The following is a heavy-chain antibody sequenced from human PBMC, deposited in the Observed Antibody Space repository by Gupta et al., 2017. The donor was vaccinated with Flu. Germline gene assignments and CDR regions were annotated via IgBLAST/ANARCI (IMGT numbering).Heavy chain of an antibody. CDR3: ARRYVDTAMDNFDY. CDR2: IYYSGST. V-gene: IGHV4-39*01. D-gene: IGHD5-18*01. J-gene: IGHJ4*02. Sequence: QLQLQESGPGLVKPSETLSLTCTVSGGSISSSSYYWGWIRQPPGKGLEWIGSIYYSGSTYYNPSLKSRVTISVDTSKNQFSLKLSSVTAADTAVYYCARRYVDTAMDNFDYWGQGTLVTVSS. CDR1: GGSISSSSYY.